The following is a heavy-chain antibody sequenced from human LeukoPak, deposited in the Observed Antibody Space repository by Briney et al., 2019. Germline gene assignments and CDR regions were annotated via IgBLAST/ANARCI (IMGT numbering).Heavy chain of an antibody. V-gene: IGHV1-69*13. Sequence: ASVKVSCKASGGTFSDFAINWVRQAPGQGLEWMGGIIPIYGTADYAQKFRGRVTITVDASTTTFYMELSSLRSEDTAVYYCATASPYALGAFDIWGQGTMVTVSS. J-gene: IGHJ3*02. CDR1: GGTFSDFA. CDR3: ATASPYALGAFDI. CDR2: IIPIYGTA. D-gene: IGHD2-2*01.